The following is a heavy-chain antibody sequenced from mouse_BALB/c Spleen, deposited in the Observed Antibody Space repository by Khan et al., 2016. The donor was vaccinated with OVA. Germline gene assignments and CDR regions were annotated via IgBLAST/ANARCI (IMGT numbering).Heavy chain of an antibody. CDR2: IWTGGST. J-gene: IGHJ1*01. Sequence: QVQLKQSGPGLVAPSQSLSITCTVSGFSLTSYGVHWVRQPPGKGLEWLGVIWTGGSTNYNSALMSRLSISKDNSKSQVFLKMNSLQTDDTAMYDCARYYGNSGWYFDVWGAGTTVTVSS. CDR1: GFSLTSYG. D-gene: IGHD2-1*01. V-gene: IGHV2-9*02. CDR3: ARYYGNSGWYFDV.